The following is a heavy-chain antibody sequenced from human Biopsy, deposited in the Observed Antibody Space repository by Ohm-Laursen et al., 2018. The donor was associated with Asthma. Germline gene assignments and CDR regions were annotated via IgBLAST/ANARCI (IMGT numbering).Heavy chain of an antibody. D-gene: IGHD1-26*01. V-gene: IGHV3-7*01. CDR1: AFTFSTYW. J-gene: IGHJ4*02. CDR2: INQYGSEE. Sequence: SLRLSCAASAFTFSTYWMTWVRQAPGKGLQWVATINQYGSEESYVDSVKGRFTISRDNSKNTLYLQMNSLRAEDTAVYYCAKDVGWELPQYYFDYWGQGTLVTVSS. CDR3: AKDVGWELPQYYFDY.